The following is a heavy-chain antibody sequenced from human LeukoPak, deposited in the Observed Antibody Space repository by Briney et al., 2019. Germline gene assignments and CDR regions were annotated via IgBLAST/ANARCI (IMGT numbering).Heavy chain of an antibody. D-gene: IGHD3-22*01. CDR2: ISGNGLGT. J-gene: IGHJ4*02. Sequence: PGGSLRLSCAASGFTFSRNAMNWVRQAPGKGLEWVAAISGNGLGTYYADPVKGRFNISRDNSRNTLYLQMTSLRIEDTAFYYCAKDANYLRSSGYLIPIDFWGQGTLVTVSS. CDR1: GFTFSRNA. V-gene: IGHV3-23*01. CDR3: AKDANYLRSSGYLIPIDF.